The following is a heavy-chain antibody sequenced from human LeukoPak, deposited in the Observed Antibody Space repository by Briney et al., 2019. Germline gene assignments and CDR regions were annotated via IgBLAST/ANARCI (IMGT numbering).Heavy chain of an antibody. CDR3: ARESPRDGYNSYYFDY. CDR1: GFTFSDYY. CDR2: ISSSGSTI. Sequence: PGGSLRLSCAASGFTFSDYYMSWLRQAPGKGLEWVSYISSSGSTIYYADSVKGRFTISRDNAKNSLYLQMNSLRAEDTAVYYCARESPRDGYNSYYFDYWGQGTLVTVSS. D-gene: IGHD5-24*01. J-gene: IGHJ4*02. V-gene: IGHV3-11*04.